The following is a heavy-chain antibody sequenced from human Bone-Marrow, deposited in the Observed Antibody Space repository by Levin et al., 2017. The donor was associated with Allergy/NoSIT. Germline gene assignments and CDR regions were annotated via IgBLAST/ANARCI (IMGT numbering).Heavy chain of an antibody. D-gene: IGHD3-22*01. CDR1: GFAFSNSA. V-gene: IGHV3-23*01. CDR2: ISGTGNGT. Sequence: SCAASGFAFSNSAMTWVRRAPGRGLEWVSFISGTGNGTYYADSVKGRFTISRDNSKNTLCLQMNSLRAEDTAVYYCATVPDFYDTSGYYYVGYYFDNWGQGTLVTVSS. CDR3: ATVPDFYDTSGYYYVGYYFDN. J-gene: IGHJ4*02.